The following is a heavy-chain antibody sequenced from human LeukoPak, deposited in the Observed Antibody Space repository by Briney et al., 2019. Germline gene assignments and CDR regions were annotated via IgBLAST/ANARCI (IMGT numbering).Heavy chain of an antibody. CDR1: GFTFSSYA. D-gene: IGHD2-15*01. J-gene: IGHJ4*02. CDR3: AKDLQLLLSPSDY. CDR2: ISGSGGGT. Sequence: GGSLRLSCAASGFTFSSYAMSWVRQAPGKGLEWVSAISGSGGGTYYADSVKGRFTISRDNSKNTLYLQMNSLRAEDTAVYYCAKDLQLLLSPSDYWGQGTLVTVSS. V-gene: IGHV3-23*01.